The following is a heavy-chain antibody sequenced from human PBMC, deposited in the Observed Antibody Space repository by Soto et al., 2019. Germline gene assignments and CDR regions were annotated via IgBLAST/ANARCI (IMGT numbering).Heavy chain of an antibody. J-gene: IGHJ4*02. CDR1: GFPFSHYA. CDR2: IWYDGSNK. CDR3: ACVIAITGTGSLNY. V-gene: IGHV3-33*01. Sequence: QVQLVESGGGVVQPGRSLRLSCAASGFPFSHYAMHWVRQAPGKGLEWVAVIWYDGSNKYYAASVKGRFTNYRNNSQNTLYMQMNSPRAEDTAVYYCACVIAITGTGSLNYWGQGTLGTVSS. D-gene: IGHD1-7*01.